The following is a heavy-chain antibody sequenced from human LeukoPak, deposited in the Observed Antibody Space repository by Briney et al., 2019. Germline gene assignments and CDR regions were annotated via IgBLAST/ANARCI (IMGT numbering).Heavy chain of an antibody. V-gene: IGHV4-4*07. J-gene: IGHJ6*02. CDR1: GGSISSYY. D-gene: IGHD3-10*01. CDR3: ARAPSETYYYGSGSPYYYYYGMDV. Sequence: SETLSLTCTVSGGSISSYYWSWIRQPAGKGLEWIGRIHTSGSTNYNPSLKSRVTMSVDTSKNQFSLKLSSVTAADTAVYYCARAPSETYYYGSGSPYYYYYGMDVRGQGTTVTVSS. CDR2: IHTSGST.